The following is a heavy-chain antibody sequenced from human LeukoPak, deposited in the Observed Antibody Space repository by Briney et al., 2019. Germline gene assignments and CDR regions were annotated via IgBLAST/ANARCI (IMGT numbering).Heavy chain of an antibody. J-gene: IGHJ2*01. V-gene: IGHV3-7*01. CDR2: INQDERDR. CDR1: GFTFRSHW. D-gene: IGHD4/OR15-4a*01. Sequence: PGGSLRLSCAASGFTFRSHWMSWVRQAPGKGLEWVANINQDERDRYYVDSVKGRFTISRDNAKNSLYLQMNSLRAEDTAVYYCARDTSMVLFDLWGRGTLVTVSS. CDR3: ARDTSMVLFDL.